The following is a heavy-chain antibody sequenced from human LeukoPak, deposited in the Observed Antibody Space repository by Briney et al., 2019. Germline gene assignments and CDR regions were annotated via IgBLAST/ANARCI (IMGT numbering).Heavy chain of an antibody. CDR1: GFTFSSYS. CDR2: ISSSSSYI. CDR3: AKDDYGGLFDY. D-gene: IGHD4-23*01. V-gene: IGHV3-21*01. J-gene: IGHJ4*02. Sequence: GGSLRLSCAASGFTFSSYSMNWVRQAPGKGLEWVSSISSSSSYIYYADSVKGRFTISRDNAKNSLYLQMNSLRAEDTAVYYCAKDDYGGLFDYWGQGTLVTVSS.